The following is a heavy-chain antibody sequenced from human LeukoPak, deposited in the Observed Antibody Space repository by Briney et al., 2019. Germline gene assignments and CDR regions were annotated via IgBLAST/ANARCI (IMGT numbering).Heavy chain of an antibody. J-gene: IGHJ3*02. V-gene: IGHV5-51*01. CDR3: AITGVPAAIDLHDAFDI. Sequence: GESLKISCKGSGNTFPSHWITWVRQMPGKGLEWMGIIHPTDSGTRYSPSFQGQVTISADKSISTAYLQWSSLKASDTAMYYCAITGVPAAIDLHDAFDIWGQGTMVTVSS. CDR1: GNTFPSHW. CDR2: IHPTDSGT. D-gene: IGHD2-2*02.